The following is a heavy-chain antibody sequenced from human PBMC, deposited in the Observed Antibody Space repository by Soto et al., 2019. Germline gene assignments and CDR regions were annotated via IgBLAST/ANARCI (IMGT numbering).Heavy chain of an antibody. D-gene: IGHD2-8*01. CDR3: ARESPSGYCTNGVCGHGMDV. Sequence: EVQLVESGGGLVKPGGSLRLSCAASGFTFSSYSMNWVRQAPGKGLEWVSSISSSSSYIYYADSVKGRFTISRDNAKNSLYLQMNSLRAEDTAVYYCARESPSGYCTNGVCGHGMDVWGQGTTVTVSS. CDR2: ISSSSSYI. CDR1: GFTFSSYS. V-gene: IGHV3-21*01. J-gene: IGHJ6*02.